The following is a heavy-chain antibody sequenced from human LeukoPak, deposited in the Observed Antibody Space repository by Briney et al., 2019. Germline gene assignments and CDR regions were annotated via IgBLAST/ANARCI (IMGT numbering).Heavy chain of an antibody. CDR2: INPNSGGT. J-gene: IGHJ5*02. D-gene: IGHD6-19*01. CDR1: GYTFTGYY. V-gene: IGHV1-2*02. CDR3: AREAVAGTYWFDP. Sequence: ASVKVSCKASGYTFTGYYMHWVRQAPGQGLEWMGWINPNSGGTNYAQKFQGRVTMTRDTSISTAYMELSRLRSDDTAVYYCAREAVAGTYWFDPWGPGTLVTVSS.